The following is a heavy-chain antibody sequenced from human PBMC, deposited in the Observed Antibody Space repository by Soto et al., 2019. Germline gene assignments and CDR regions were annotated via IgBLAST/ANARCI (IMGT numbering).Heavy chain of an antibody. D-gene: IGHD2-2*01. Sequence: ASVKVSCKASGYTFTSYGISWVRQAPGQGLEWMGWISAYNGNTNYAQKLQGRVTMTTDTSTSTAYMELRSLRSDDTAVYYCSRVERDNVVVPAAMREGLGYYYYMDVWGKGTTVTVSS. CDR1: GYTFTSYG. V-gene: IGHV1-18*01. J-gene: IGHJ6*03. CDR3: SRVERDNVVVPAAMREGLGYYYYMDV. CDR2: ISAYNGNT.